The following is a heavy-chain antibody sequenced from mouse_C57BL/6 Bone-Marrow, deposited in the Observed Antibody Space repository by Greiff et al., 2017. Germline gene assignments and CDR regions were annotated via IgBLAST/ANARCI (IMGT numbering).Heavy chain of an antibody. J-gene: IGHJ3*01. CDR2: ISSGGSDT. CDR3: ARQETTVVPSWFAY. Sequence: EVQRLESGGDLVKPGASLKLSCAASGFTFTSYGMSWVRQTPGKRLEWVATISSGGSDTNYTDSLKGRFTFTKDNAKNTLYLPMSSLKSEDTGMYYCARQETTVVPSWFAYWGQGTLVTVSA. D-gene: IGHD1-1*01. V-gene: IGHV5-6*01. CDR1: GFTFTSYG.